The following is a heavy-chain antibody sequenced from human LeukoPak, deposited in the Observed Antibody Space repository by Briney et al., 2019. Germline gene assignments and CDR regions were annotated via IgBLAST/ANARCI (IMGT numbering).Heavy chain of an antibody. D-gene: IGHD2-2*01. CDR3: ARVIVVPAAINGNYYYGMDV. CDR1: GYTFTGYY. CDR2: INPNSGGT. V-gene: IGHV1-2*02. J-gene: IGHJ6*02. Sequence: GASVKVSCKASGYTFTGYYMHWVRQAPGQGLDWMGWINPNSGGTNYAQKFQGRVTMTRDTSISTAYMELSRLRSDDTAVYYCARVIVVPAAINGNYYYGMDVWGQGTTVTVSS.